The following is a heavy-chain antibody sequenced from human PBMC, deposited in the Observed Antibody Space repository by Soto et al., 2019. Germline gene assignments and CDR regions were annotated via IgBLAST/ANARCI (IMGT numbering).Heavy chain of an antibody. Sequence: QVQLQESGPGLVKPSQTLSLTCTVSGGSFNSDGYYWSWIRQHPEKGLEWIGYIYSSGTTYYNPSLRSRIFISMDPSKNQFSPESTSVTAADTAVYFCARGSRDTVLVLPRFDFWGQGTLVTVSS. CDR1: GGSFNSDGYY. CDR3: ARGSRDTVLVLPRFDF. CDR2: IYSSGTT. D-gene: IGHD3-3*01. V-gene: IGHV4-31*03. J-gene: IGHJ4*02.